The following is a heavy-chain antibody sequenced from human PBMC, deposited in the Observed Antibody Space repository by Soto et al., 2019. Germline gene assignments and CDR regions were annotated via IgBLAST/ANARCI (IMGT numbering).Heavy chain of an antibody. D-gene: IGHD3-10*01. CDR3: ARGAGYYGSGSYYNYYYGMDV. J-gene: IGHJ6*02. Sequence: SETLSLTCAVSGGSISRGGYSLSWIRQPPGKGLEWIGYIYHSGSTYYNPSLKSRVTISVDRSKNQFSLKLSSVTAADTAVYYCARGAGYYGSGSYYNYYYGMDVWGQGTTVTVSS. V-gene: IGHV4-30-2*01. CDR2: IYHSGST. CDR1: GGSISRGGYS.